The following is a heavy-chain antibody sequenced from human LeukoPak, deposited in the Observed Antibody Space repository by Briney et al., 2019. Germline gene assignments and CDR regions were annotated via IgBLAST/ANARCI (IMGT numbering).Heavy chain of an antibody. J-gene: IGHJ5*02. CDR2: INSDGSNT. CDR3: ARDLGQYYDTSDNWFDP. CDR1: GFTFSNYW. Sequence: PGGSLRLSCAASGFTFSNYWMRGVRQAPGKGRVWVSRINSDGSNTSYADSVKGRFTISRDNAKNPLHLQMNSLRAEDTAVYYCARDLGQYYDTSDNWFDPWGQGTLVTVSS. D-gene: IGHD3-22*01. V-gene: IGHV3-74*01.